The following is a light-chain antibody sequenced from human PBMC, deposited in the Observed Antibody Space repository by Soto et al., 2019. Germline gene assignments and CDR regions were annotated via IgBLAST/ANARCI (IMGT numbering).Light chain of an antibody. Sequence: EIVMTQSLATLSVSTGERATLSCRASQSVSTNLAWYQQKPGQAPRLLIYGASTRATGISARFSGSGSGTEFTLTISSLQSEDFGVYYCQQYNNWWTFGQGTKVDIK. CDR1: QSVSTN. CDR2: GAS. CDR3: QQYNNWWT. J-gene: IGKJ1*01. V-gene: IGKV3-15*01.